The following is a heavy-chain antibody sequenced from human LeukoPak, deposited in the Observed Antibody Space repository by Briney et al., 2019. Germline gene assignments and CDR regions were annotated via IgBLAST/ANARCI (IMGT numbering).Heavy chain of an antibody. CDR1: GFTFNNHW. CDR3: ARRITIAAAGWGYGMDV. J-gene: IGHJ6*02. V-gene: IGHV3-7*03. CDR2: IRHDGSDK. Sequence: GGSLRLSCAASGFTFNNHWMSWVRQAPGKGLEWVANIRHDGSDKEYVDSVKGRFTISRDNAENLLFLQMNSLRAEDTAVYYCARRITIAAAGWGYGMDVWGQGTTVTVSS. D-gene: IGHD6-13*01.